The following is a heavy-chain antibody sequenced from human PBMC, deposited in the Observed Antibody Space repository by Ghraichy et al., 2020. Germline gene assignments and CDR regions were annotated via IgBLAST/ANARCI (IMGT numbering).Heavy chain of an antibody. CDR1: GFSILTYE. CDR3: ARDEARGVGQYGMDV. D-gene: IGHD3-10*01. J-gene: IGHJ6*02. CDR2: INPSGATT. V-gene: IGHV3-48*03. Sequence: GGSLRLSCAASGFSILTYEMIWVRPAPGKGLEWVSYINPSGATTHYADSVKGRFTISRDDAKNSLYLQMTSLRAEDTAVYYCARDEARGVGQYGMDVWGQGTTVTVSS.